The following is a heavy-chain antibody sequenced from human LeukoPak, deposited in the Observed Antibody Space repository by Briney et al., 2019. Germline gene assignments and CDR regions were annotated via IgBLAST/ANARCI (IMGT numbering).Heavy chain of an antibody. CDR3: ARGRRFGDLLYVYYFDY. D-gene: IGHD3-10*01. CDR1: GDPVSRGSYY. V-gene: IGHV4-61*01. Sequence: PSETLSLTCTVSGDPVSRGSYYWSWIRQPPGKELEWIGYVYHTGSTNYNPSLKSRVTISVDTPKNQFSLKLSSVTAADTAVYYCARGRRFGDLLYVYYFDYWGQGTLVTVSS. CDR2: VYHTGST. J-gene: IGHJ4*02.